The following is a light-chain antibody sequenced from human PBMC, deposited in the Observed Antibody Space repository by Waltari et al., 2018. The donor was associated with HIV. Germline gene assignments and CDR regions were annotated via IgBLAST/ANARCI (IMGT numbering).Light chain of an antibody. Sequence: DIHMNQSPSTLSASVGDRVIITCRANQSIGQWLAWYQQQPGKAPKLLIYKASSLEGGVPSRFRARASATEFTLTISSLQPDDFATYYCQQYSAYPLTFGGGTKVEIK. V-gene: IGKV1-5*03. CDR1: QSIGQW. J-gene: IGKJ4*01. CDR3: QQYSAYPLT. CDR2: KAS.